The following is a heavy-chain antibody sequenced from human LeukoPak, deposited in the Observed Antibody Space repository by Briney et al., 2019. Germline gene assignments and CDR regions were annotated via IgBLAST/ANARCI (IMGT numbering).Heavy chain of an antibody. J-gene: IGHJ4*02. V-gene: IGHV1-46*01. D-gene: IGHD1-14*01. CDR2: INPSGGST. Sequence: ASVKVSCKASGYTFTSYGISWVRQAPGQGLEWMGIINPSGGSTSYAQKFQGRVTMTRNTSISTAYMELSSLRSEDTAVYYCARAVWNHMAADYWGQGTLVTVSS. CDR1: GYTFTSYG. CDR3: ARAVWNHMAADY.